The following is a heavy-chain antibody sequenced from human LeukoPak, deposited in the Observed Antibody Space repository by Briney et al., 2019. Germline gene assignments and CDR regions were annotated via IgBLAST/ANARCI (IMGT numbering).Heavy chain of an antibody. CDR2: ISWNSGSI. CDR3: AKGPIGNYAYYYGMDV. CDR1: GFTFDDYA. D-gene: IGHD3-22*01. J-gene: IGHJ6*02. V-gene: IGHV3-9*01. Sequence: GRSLRLSCAASGFTFDDYAMHWVRQAPGKGLELVSGISWNSGSIGYADSVKGRFTISRDHSKNSLYLKMNSLRAEDTAVYYCAKGPIGNYAYYYGMDVWGQGTTVTVSS.